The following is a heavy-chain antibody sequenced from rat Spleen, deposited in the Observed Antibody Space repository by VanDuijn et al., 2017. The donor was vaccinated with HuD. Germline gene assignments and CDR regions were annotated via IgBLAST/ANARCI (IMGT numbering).Heavy chain of an antibody. CDR1: GFTFSDYY. D-gene: IGHD1-6*01. Sequence: EVQLVESGGGLVQPGRSLKLSCAASGFTFSDYYMAWVRQAPTKGLEWVATMSSDGGRNFYRDSVKGRFTISRDNAKSSLYLQMDSLRSGDTATYYCASLMYTPDYLGVMDAWGQGASVTVSS. V-gene: IGHV5-7*01. J-gene: IGHJ4*01. CDR2: MSSDGGRN. CDR3: ASLMYTPDYLGVMDA.